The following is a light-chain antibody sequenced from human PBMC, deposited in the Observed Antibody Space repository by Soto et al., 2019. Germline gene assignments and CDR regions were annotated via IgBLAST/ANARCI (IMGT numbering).Light chain of an antibody. J-gene: IGLJ3*02. CDR3: AAWDDSLNGWV. CDR2: SNN. V-gene: IGLV1-44*01. CDR1: SSNIGSNT. Sequence: QSVLTQPPSASGTPGQRVTISCSGSSSNIGSNTVNRYQQLTGTAPKLLIYSNNQRPSGVPDRFSGSKSVTSASLAISGLQSADEDDYYCAAWDDSLNGWVFGGGTKLTVL.